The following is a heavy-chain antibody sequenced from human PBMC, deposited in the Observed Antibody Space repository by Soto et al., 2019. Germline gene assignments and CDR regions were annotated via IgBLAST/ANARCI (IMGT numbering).Heavy chain of an antibody. V-gene: IGHV3-23*01. CDR3: AKKIGGYYALDY. CDR1: GFTFSNYA. Sequence: GGSLRLSCAASGFTFSNYAMNWVRQAPGKGLEWVSAISPSGGSTSYADSVKGRFTISRDNSKKTLYLQMNSLRAEDTAIYYCAKKIGGYYALDYWGQGTLVTVSS. CDR2: ISPSGGST. D-gene: IGHD2-2*01. J-gene: IGHJ4*02.